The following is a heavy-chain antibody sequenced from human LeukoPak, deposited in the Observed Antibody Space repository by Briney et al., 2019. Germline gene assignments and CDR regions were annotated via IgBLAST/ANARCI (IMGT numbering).Heavy chain of an antibody. CDR3: ARELLLTGYYGMDV. CDR2: IIPIFGIA. J-gene: IGHJ6*02. D-gene: IGHD2-15*01. Sequence: SVKVSCKASGGTFSSYAISWVRQAPGQGLEWMGGIIPIFGIANYAQKFQGRVTITADKSTSTAYMELSSLRSEDTAVYYCARELLLTGYYGMDVWGQGTTVTVSS. CDR1: GGTFSSYA. V-gene: IGHV1-69*17.